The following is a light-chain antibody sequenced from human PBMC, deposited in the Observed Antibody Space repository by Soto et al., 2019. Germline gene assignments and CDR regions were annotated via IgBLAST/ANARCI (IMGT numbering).Light chain of an antibody. CDR3: SSYTSYSTLV. CDR1: NSDVGGYNY. V-gene: IGLV2-14*01. J-gene: IGLJ2*01. CDR2: EVS. Sequence: QAALTQPASVSGSPGQSIIISCTGTNSDVGGYNYVSWYQQHPGKAPKLMIYEVSNRPSGVSNRFSGSKSGNTASLTISGLQAEDEADYYCSSYTSYSTLVFGGGTKLTVL.